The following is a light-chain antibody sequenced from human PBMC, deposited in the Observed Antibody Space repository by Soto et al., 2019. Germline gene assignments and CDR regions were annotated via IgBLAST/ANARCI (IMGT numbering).Light chain of an antibody. Sequence: DIQLTQSPSSVSASVGDRVTLTCRASQGISNWLAWYQQKPGKAPKLLISAASTLQGGVPSRFSGSFSGTDFTLTITSLQAEDFATYFCQQAYSLPVTLGQGTKLEIK. V-gene: IGKV1-12*01. CDR2: AAS. J-gene: IGKJ2*01. CDR3: QQAYSLPVT. CDR1: QGISNW.